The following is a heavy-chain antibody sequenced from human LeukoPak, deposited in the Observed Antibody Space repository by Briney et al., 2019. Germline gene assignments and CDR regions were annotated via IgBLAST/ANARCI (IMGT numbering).Heavy chain of an antibody. CDR2: LSWNSCRI. CDR1: GYIFENYA. Sequence: GGSVRLFCAASGYIFENYAMHWVRQAPGKGLEGVSGLSWNSCRIGYADSVKGRFTISRDNAKNSLYLQMNSLKTEDTALYYCARDPGSLPAAIGYCYYGMDVWGQGTTVTVSS. J-gene: IGHJ6*02. D-gene: IGHD2-2*02. V-gene: IGHV3-9*01. CDR3: ARDPGSLPAAIGYCYYGMDV.